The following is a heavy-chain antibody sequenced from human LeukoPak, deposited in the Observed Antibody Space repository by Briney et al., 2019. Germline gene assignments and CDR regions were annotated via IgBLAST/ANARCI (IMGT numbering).Heavy chain of an antibody. Sequence: SETLSLTCTVSGGSISSYYWSWIRQPPGKGLEWIGYIYYSGSTNYNPSLKSRVTISVDTSKNQFSLKLSSVTAADTAVYYCARETRGVNDYWGQGTLVAASS. CDR3: ARETRGVNDY. D-gene: IGHD3-10*01. V-gene: IGHV4-59*01. J-gene: IGHJ4*02. CDR2: IYYSGST. CDR1: GGSISSYY.